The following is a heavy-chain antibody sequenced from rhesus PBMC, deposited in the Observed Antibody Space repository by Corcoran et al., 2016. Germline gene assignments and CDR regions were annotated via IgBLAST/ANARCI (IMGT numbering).Heavy chain of an antibody. V-gene: IGHV4-106*01. J-gene: IGHJ1*01. Sequence: QVQLQASGPGLVKPSETLSLTCAVSGGSISDDYYWSWIRQPPGKGLEWIGYIYGSGGGTNYNPSLKNRVTISIDTSKNQFSLKLSSVTAADTAVYYCARGSGSYYNAEYFDFWGQGALVTVSS. D-gene: IGHD3-16*01. CDR2: IYGSGGGT. CDR1: GGSISDDYY. CDR3: ARGSGSYYNAEYFDF.